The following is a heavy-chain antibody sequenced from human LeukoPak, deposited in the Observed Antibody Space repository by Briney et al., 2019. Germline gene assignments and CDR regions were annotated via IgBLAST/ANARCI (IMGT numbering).Heavy chain of an antibody. Sequence: GGSLRLSCAASGFTFSNAWMSWVRQAPGKGLEWVGRIKSKTDGGTTDYAAPVKGRFTISRDDSKNTLYLQMNSLKTEDTAMYYCTTDYYGSGTHRAWGQGTLVTVSS. D-gene: IGHD3-10*01. CDR3: TTDYYGSGTHRA. CDR2: IKSKTDGGTT. V-gene: IGHV3-15*01. CDR1: GFTFSNAW. J-gene: IGHJ5*02.